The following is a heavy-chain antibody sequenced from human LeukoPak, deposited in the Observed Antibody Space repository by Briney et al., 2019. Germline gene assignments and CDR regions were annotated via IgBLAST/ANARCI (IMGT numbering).Heavy chain of an antibody. CDR2: NIPIFGTA. V-gene: IGHV1-69*13. CDR3: ARVGNGDLMHARYFDY. D-gene: IGHD2-8*01. Sequence: ASVKVSCKASGGTFRSYAISWVRQAPGQGREGMGGNIPIFGTANYAQKFQGKVTITADESTSTACMELSSLRSEDTAVYYCARVGNGDLMHARYFDYWGQGTLVTVSS. J-gene: IGHJ4*02. CDR1: GGTFRSYA.